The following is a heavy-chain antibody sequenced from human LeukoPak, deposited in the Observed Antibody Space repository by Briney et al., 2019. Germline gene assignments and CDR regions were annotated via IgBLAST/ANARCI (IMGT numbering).Heavy chain of an antibody. CDR3: AKDRDIVVVTATLGYFDY. CDR2: IRYDGSNK. D-gene: IGHD2-21*02. V-gene: IGHV3-30*02. J-gene: IGHJ4*02. CDR1: GFTFSSYG. Sequence: PGGSLRLSCAASGFTFSSYGMHWVRQAPGKGLEWVAFIRYDGSNKYCADSVKGRFTISRDNSKNTLYLQMNSLRAEDTAVYYCAKDRDIVVVTATLGYFDYWGQGTLVTVSS.